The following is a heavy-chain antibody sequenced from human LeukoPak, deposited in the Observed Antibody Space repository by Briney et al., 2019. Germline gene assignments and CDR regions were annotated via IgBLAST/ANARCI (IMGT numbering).Heavy chain of an antibody. CDR2: IKQDGSAK. CDR1: GFTFSSYW. Sequence: GGSLRLSCAASGFTFSSYWMSWVRQAPGKGLEWVANIKQDGSAKYYGDSVEGRFTISRDNAKNSLYLQMNSLRAEDTAVYYCARWGGGFDYWGQGTLVTVSS. V-gene: IGHV3-7*04. J-gene: IGHJ4*02. D-gene: IGHD3-16*01. CDR3: ARWGGGFDY.